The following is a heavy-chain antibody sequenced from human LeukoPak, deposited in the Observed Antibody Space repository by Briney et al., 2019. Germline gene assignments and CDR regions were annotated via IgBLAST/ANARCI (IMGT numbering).Heavy chain of an antibody. CDR1: GGSISNYY. Sequence: PSETLSLTCTVSGGSISNYYWSWIRRPPGKGLARIGYIYYSGSTIYNPTLKSRVTISVDTFKNQFSLKLSSVTAADTAVYYCARYSGYDSLFDYWGQGTLVTVSS. J-gene: IGHJ4*02. V-gene: IGHV4-59*01. CDR2: IYYSGST. D-gene: IGHD5-12*01. CDR3: ARYSGYDSLFDY.